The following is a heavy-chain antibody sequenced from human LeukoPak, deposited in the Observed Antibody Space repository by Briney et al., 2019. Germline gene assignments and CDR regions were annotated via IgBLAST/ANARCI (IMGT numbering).Heavy chain of an antibody. CDR3: ARDYDRGVIIPQYDY. V-gene: IGHV3-21*01. CDR2: ISSSSSYI. Sequence: PGGSLRLSCAASGFTFSSYSMNWVRQAPGKGLEWVSSISSSSSYIYYADSVKGRFTISRDNAKNSLYLQMNSLRAEDTAVYYCARDYDRGVIIPQYDYWGQGTLVTVSS. J-gene: IGHJ4*02. D-gene: IGHD3-10*02. CDR1: GFTFSSYS.